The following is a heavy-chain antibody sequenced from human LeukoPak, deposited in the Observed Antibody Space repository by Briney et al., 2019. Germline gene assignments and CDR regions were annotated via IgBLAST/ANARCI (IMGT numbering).Heavy chain of an antibody. D-gene: IGHD2-15*01. CDR3: ARRDCSGGSCLDY. CDR2: IYPGDSDT. V-gene: IGHV5-51*01. CDR1: GYSFTIYW. Sequence: GESLKISCKGSGYSFTIYWIAWVRRMPGKGLEWMGIIYPGDSDTRYSPSFQGQITMSADKSISTAYLQWSSLKASDTALYYCARRDCSGGSCLDYWGQGTLVTVSS. J-gene: IGHJ4*02.